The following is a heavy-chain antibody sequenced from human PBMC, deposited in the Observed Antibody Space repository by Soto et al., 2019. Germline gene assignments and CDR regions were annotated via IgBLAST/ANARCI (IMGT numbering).Heavy chain of an antibody. CDR2: IKQDGTEI. CDR1: GFPFSVYW. CDR3: ARIGYSSSSFDY. V-gene: IGHV3-7*05. Sequence: GGSLRLSCAASGFPFSVYWMSWVRQAPGKGLEWVANIKQDGTEIDQVGSLKGRFTISRDNAKNSVYLQMNSLRVEDTAIYYCARIGYSSSSFDYWGRGALVTVSS. J-gene: IGHJ4*02. D-gene: IGHD6-6*01.